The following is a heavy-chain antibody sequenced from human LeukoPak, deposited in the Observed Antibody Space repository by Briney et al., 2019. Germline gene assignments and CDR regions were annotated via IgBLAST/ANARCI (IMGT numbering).Heavy chain of an antibody. CDR3: AKAVNSAYYDSSGYSFDY. Sequence: GGSLRLSCAASGFTFSSYGMHWVRQAPGKGLEWVSAISGSGGSTYYADSVKGRFTISRDNSKNTLYPQMNSLRAEDTAVYYCAKAVNSAYYDSSGYSFDYWGQGTLVTVSS. J-gene: IGHJ4*02. D-gene: IGHD3-22*01. CDR1: GFTFSSYG. CDR2: ISGSGGST. V-gene: IGHV3-23*01.